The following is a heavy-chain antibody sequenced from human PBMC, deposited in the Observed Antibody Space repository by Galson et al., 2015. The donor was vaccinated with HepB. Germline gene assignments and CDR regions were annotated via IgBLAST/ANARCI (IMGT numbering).Heavy chain of an antibody. D-gene: IGHD1-26*01. J-gene: IGHJ4*02. V-gene: IGHV3-30*18. CDR3: AKDRGRRVGGPADY. Sequence: SLRLSCAASGFTYSSYGMHWVRQAPGKGLEWVAVISYDGGNKYYADSVKGRFTISRDNSKNTLYLQMNSLRADDTAVYYCAKDRGRRVGGPADYWGQGTLVTVSS. CDR1: GFTYSSYG. CDR2: ISYDGGNK.